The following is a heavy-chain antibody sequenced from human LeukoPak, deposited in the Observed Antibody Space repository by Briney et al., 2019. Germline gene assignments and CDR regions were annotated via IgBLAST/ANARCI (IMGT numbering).Heavy chain of an antibody. CDR3: ARETTMVRRAFDI. Sequence: SGTLSLTCTVSGGSISSGGYYWSWIRQPPGKGLEWIGYIYHSGSTYYNPSLKSRVTISVDRSKNQFSLKLSSVTAADTAVYYCARETTMVRRAFDIWGQGTMVTVSS. V-gene: IGHV4-30-2*01. J-gene: IGHJ3*02. CDR1: GGSISSGGYY. D-gene: IGHD1-1*01. CDR2: IYHSGST.